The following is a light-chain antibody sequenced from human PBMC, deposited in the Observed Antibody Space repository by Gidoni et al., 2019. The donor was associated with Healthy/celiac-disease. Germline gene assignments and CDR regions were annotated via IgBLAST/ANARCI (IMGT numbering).Light chain of an antibody. CDR2: KDS. J-gene: IGLJ2*01. CDR1: ALPKQY. CDR3: QSADSSGTHVV. Sequence: SYDLTQPPSVSVSPGQTARITCSGDALPKQYAYWYQQKPGQAPVLVIYKDSERPSGIPERFSGSSSGTTVTLTISGVQAEDEADYYCQSADSSGTHVVFGGGTKLTLL. V-gene: IGLV3-25*03.